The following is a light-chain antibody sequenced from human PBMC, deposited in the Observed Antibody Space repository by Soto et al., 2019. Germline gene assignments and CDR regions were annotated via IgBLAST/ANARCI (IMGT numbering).Light chain of an antibody. CDR2: DAS. V-gene: IGKV3-11*01. J-gene: IGKJ2*01. Sequence: EIVLTQSPAPLSLSPGEGATLSCRASQSVSSYLACYQHKPGQAPRLLISDASNRATGIPARFSGSGSGTDFTLTISSLEPEDFAVYSCQQRSGWPPLYTFGQGTKLEIK. CDR3: QQRSGWPPLYT. CDR1: QSVSSY.